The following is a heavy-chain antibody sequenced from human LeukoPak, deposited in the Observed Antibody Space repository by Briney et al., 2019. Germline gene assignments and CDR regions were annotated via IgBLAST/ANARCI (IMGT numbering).Heavy chain of an antibody. CDR3: ARDKGGATMGRARYYFDY. D-gene: IGHD5-12*01. J-gene: IGHJ4*02. CDR2: INPNSGGT. Sequence: ASVKVSCKASGYTFTGYYMHWVRQAPEQGLEWMGWINPNSGGTNYAQKFQGRVTMTRDTSISTAYMELSRLRSDDTAVYYCARDKGGATMGRARYYFDYWGQGTLVTVSS. CDR1: GYTFTGYY. V-gene: IGHV1-2*02.